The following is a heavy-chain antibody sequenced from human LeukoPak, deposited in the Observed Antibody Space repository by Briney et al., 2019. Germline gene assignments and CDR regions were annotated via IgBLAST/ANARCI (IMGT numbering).Heavy chain of an antibody. CDR2: VCDSGST. Sequence: SETLSLTCTVSDGSISSSYFYWSWIRQPPGKGLEWIGNVCDSGSTHYSPSLKSRVTIAVDTSRTQFSLRLSAATAADTAVYYCARQRGGSWVNDYWGQGTLVTVSS. J-gene: IGHJ4*02. CDR1: DGSISSSYFY. D-gene: IGHD1-26*01. CDR3: ARQRGGSWVNDY. V-gene: IGHV4-39*01.